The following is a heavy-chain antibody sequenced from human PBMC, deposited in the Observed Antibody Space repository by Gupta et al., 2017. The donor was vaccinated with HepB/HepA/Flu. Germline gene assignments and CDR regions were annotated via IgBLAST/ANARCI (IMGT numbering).Heavy chain of an antibody. D-gene: IGHD4/OR15-4a*01. CDR1: GFPVSGNY. V-gene: IGHV3-66*01. CDR2: IYSGGVT. J-gene: IGHJ6*02. Sequence: EVQLVESGGGLVQPAGSLRLSCAASGFPVSGNYMTWVRQAPGKGLEWVAGIYSGGVTYHADSVRGRFIISRDKSKNTLFLQMNSLRAEDTALYYCARANMDYFYGMDVWGQGTTVTVSS. CDR3: ARANMDYFYGMDV.